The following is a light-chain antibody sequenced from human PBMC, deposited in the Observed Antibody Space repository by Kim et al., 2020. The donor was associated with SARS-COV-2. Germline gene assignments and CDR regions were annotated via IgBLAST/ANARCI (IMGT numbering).Light chain of an antibody. Sequence: APGKTARITCGGNNIGSKGVHCYQLRPGRAPVLVIYYDSDLPSGIPGRFSGSNSGNTATLAISRVEAGDEADYYCQVWDRSSDHWVFGGGTKLTVL. CDR3: QVWDRSSDHWV. CDR2: YDS. J-gene: IGLJ3*02. V-gene: IGLV3-21*04. CDR1: NIGSKG.